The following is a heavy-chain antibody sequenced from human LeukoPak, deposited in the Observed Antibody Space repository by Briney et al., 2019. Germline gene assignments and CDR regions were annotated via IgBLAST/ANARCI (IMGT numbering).Heavy chain of an antibody. CDR3: AGFFYDSSGAAFDL. V-gene: IGHV1-69*05. Sequence: SVKVSCKASGGTFSSYAINWVRQAPGQGLEWMGGFIPIFGSPTYAQKFQGRVTFTTDESTYTAYMELSNLRSDDTAVFYCAGFFYDSSGAAFDLWGQGTMVTVSS. D-gene: IGHD3-22*01. J-gene: IGHJ3*01. CDR1: GGTFSSYA. CDR2: FIPIFGSP.